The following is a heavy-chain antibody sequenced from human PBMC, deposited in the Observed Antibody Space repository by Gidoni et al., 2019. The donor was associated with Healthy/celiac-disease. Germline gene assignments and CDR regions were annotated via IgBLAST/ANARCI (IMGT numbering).Heavy chain of an antibody. CDR3: AGNGGGRTLDY. CDR2: IPPGGSDN. D-gene: IGHD3-16*01. V-gene: IGHV5-51*01. Sequence: EVQLVQSGAEVKKPGESLKIFCKGSGYSFNNYWIGWVRPMPGKGLEWMGIIPPGGSDNRYRPSLQGQVTLSVHKSLRTAYLQWGSLKASDTAIYYCAGNGGGRTLDYWGQGTLVTVSS. J-gene: IGHJ4*02. CDR1: GYSFNNYW.